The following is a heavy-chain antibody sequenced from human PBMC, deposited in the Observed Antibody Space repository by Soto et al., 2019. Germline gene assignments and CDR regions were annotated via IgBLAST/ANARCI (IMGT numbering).Heavy chain of an antibody. Sequence: PSETLSLTCSVSGGSISSVGHYWTWIRQQPGKGLEWIGYIYYSGSTDCNPSLKSRVTISVDRSKNQFSLNLSSVTAADTAIYYCARESGGYDSSTRYGLDVWGQGTTVTVS. CDR2: IYYSGST. V-gene: IGHV4-31*03. D-gene: IGHD6-25*01. CDR1: GGSISSVGHY. CDR3: ARESGGYDSSTRYGLDV. J-gene: IGHJ6*02.